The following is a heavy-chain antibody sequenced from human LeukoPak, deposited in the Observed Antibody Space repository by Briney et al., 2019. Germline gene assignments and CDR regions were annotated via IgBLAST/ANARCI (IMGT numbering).Heavy chain of an antibody. CDR2: INPSGCST. Sequence: ASVKVSCKASGYTFTSYSMHWVRQAPGQGLEWMGIINPSGCSTNHAHKFQGRVTMTRDTSTSTVYLQLDSLRSEYTALYYLLRHCSDSSGYYRGYFDYWGQGTLVTVSS. J-gene: IGHJ4*02. CDR1: GYTFTSYS. D-gene: IGHD3-22*01. CDR3: LRHCSDSSGYYRGYFDY. V-gene: IGHV1-46*01.